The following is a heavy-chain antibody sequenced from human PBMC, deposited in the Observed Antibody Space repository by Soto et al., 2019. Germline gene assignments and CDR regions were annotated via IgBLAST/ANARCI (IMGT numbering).Heavy chain of an antibody. J-gene: IGHJ5*02. Sequence: SETLSLTCTVSGDSITSSSFHWGWIRQPPGKGLEWIGSISYSGSTYYNPSLKSRVTISVDTSKNQFSLRLSSVTAADTAVYYCARHSYYYGSTYGCWLDPWGQGALVTVSS. CDR2: ISYSGST. CDR1: GDSITSSSFH. V-gene: IGHV4-39*01. CDR3: ARHSYYYGSTYGCWLDP. D-gene: IGHD3-10*01.